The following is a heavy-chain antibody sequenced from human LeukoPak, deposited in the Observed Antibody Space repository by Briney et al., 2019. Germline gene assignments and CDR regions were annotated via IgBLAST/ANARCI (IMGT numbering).Heavy chain of an antibody. Sequence: SETLSLTCTVSGGSISSSDYYWGWIRQPPGKGLEWIGNIYYTGSSSYNSSLKSRVTISVDTSKNQFSLQLSSVTAADTAVYYCARENYCANGVCWAFDPWGQGTLVTVSS. J-gene: IGHJ5*02. V-gene: IGHV4-39*07. CDR1: GGSISSSDYY. D-gene: IGHD2-8*01. CDR2: IYYTGSS. CDR3: ARENYCANGVCWAFDP.